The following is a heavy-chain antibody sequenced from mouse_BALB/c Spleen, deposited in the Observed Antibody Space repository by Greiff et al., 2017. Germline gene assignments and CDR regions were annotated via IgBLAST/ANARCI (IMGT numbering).Heavy chain of an antibody. J-gene: IGHJ2*01. CDR2: ISDGGSYT. CDR3: ARGAYGSFFDY. D-gene: IGHD1-1*02. CDR1: GFTFSDYY. V-gene: IGHV5-4*02. Sequence: EVKLMESGGGLVKPGGSLKLSCAASGFTFSDYYMYWVRQTPEKRLEWVATISDGGSYTYYPDSVKGRFTISRDNAKNNLYLQMSSLKSEDTAMYYCARGAYGSFFDYWGQGTTLTVSS.